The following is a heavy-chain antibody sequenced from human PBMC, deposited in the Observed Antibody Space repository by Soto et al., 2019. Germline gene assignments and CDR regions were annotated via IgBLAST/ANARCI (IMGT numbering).Heavy chain of an antibody. CDR2: MKKDGSEK. J-gene: IGHJ4*02. CDR3: AKLGSGYYTGLYFDY. D-gene: IGHD3-3*01. CDR1: GFTFGDYW. V-gene: IGHV3-7*03. Sequence: GGSLRLSCAASGFTFGDYWMSWVRQPPGKGLEWVAHMKKDGSEKYYVDSVKGRFTVSRDDTKNSLYLQMNSLRAEDTAVYYCAKLGSGYYTGLYFDYWGPGTLVTVSS.